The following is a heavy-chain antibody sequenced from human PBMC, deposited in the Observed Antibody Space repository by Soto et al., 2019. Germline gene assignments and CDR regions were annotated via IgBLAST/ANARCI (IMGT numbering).Heavy chain of an antibody. Sequence: QVQLVQSGAEVKKPGSSVKVSCKASGGTFSSYAISWVRQAPGQGLEWMGGIIPIFGTANYAQKFQGRVTITADESTSTAYMELSSLRTEDTAVYSCARSDVPAATYYYYGIEVWGQGSTVTGYS. CDR3: ARSDVPAATYYYYGIEV. CDR2: IIPIFGTA. CDR1: GGTFSSYA. J-gene: IGHJ6*02. V-gene: IGHV1-69*01. D-gene: IGHD2-2*01.